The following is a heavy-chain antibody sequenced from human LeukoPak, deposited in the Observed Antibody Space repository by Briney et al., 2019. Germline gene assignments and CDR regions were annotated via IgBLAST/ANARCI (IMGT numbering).Heavy chain of an antibody. CDR2: ISSSSSYI. CDR3: ARGASSGWDY. CDR1: GFTFSSYS. Sequence: GGSLRLSCVASGFTFSSYSMNWVRQAPGKGLEWVSSISSSSSYIYYADSVKGRFTISRDNAKNSLYLQMNSLRAEDTAVYYCARGASSGWDYWGQGTLVTVSS. D-gene: IGHD6-19*01. J-gene: IGHJ4*02. V-gene: IGHV3-21*01.